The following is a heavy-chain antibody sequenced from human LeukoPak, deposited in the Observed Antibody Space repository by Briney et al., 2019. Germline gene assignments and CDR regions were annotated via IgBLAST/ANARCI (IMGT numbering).Heavy chain of an antibody. J-gene: IGHJ4*02. Sequence: PSETLSVICTVSGGSISSSNYYWGWIRQPPGKGLEWIGSIYYSGNTYYNPSLKSRVTISVDTSKNQFSLKLSSVTAADTAVYYCARDLYYGSGRSFDYWGQGALVSVSS. CDR1: GGSISSSNYY. D-gene: IGHD3-10*01. CDR2: IYYSGNT. V-gene: IGHV4-39*07. CDR3: ARDLYYGSGRSFDY.